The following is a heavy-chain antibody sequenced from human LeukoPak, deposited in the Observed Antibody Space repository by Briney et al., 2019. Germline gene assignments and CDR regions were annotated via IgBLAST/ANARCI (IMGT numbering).Heavy chain of an antibody. V-gene: IGHV1-69*13. J-gene: IGHJ5*02. CDR2: IIPIFGTA. Sequence: SVKVSCKASGGTFSSYAISWVRQAPGQGLEWMGGIIPIFGTANYAQKFQGRVTITADESTSTAYMELSSLRSEDTAVYYCAVDIVVVVAATERWFDPWGQGTLVTVSS. D-gene: IGHD2-15*01. CDR1: GGTFSSYA. CDR3: AVDIVVVVAATERWFDP.